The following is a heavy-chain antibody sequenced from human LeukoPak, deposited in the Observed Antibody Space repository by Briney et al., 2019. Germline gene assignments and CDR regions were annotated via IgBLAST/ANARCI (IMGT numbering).Heavy chain of an antibody. CDR2: INSDGSST. Sequence: PGGSLRLSCAASGFTFSSYWMHWVRQAPGKGLVWVSRINSDGSSTSYADSVKGRFTISRDNAKNSLYLQMNSLRAEDTVLYYCAKDRFSEAAAGPPGFDYWGQGTLVTVSS. J-gene: IGHJ4*02. CDR1: GFTFSSYW. CDR3: AKDRFSEAAAGPPGFDY. D-gene: IGHD6-13*01. V-gene: IGHV3-74*01.